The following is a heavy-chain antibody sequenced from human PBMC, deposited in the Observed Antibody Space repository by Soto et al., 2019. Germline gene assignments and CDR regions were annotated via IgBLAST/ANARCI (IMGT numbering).Heavy chain of an antibody. CDR1: GFTFSDFY. V-gene: IGHV3-11*01. D-gene: IGHD3-3*01. CDR2: ITGSSTNI. J-gene: IGHJ6*02. CDR3: ARDRYDFWSGSDHYGLDV. Sequence: SLRLSFQSSGFTFSDFYTSWIRHALGKGLEWVSYITGSSTNIDYADSVKGRFTISRDNARKSLYLQMRSLRAEDSAVYYCARDRYDFWSGSDHYGLDVWGQGT.